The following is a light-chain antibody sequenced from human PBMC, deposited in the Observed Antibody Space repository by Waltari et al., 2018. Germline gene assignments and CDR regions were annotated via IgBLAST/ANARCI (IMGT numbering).Light chain of an antibody. CDR2: EVT. V-gene: IGLV2-8*01. J-gene: IGLJ3*02. CDR3: SSYAGSGNVV. CDR1: SSHIGPYNL. Sequence: QSALTQPPSASGSPGQSVTIPCTGTSSHIGPYNLVPWYQQGPGKAPKLSIYEVTKRPSGVPDRFSGSKSGNTASLTVSGLQADDEADYYCSSYAGSGNVVFGGGTKLTVL.